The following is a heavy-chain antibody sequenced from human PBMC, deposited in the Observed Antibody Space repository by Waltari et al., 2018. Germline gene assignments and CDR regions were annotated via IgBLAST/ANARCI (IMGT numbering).Heavy chain of an antibody. D-gene: IGHD1-26*01. J-gene: IGHJ3*02. CDR2: IYNGVNT. CDR3: ARQTGTVGATTGAFEI. Sequence: QVQLQESGPGLVKPSETLSLSCTVSGDSLSTYYWTWIRQHAGKGLEWIGRIYNGVNTNYNPSLKSRVTMSVDTSRNQFSLKLTSVTAADTAVYWCARQTGTVGATTGAFEIWGQGTMVTVSS. V-gene: IGHV4-4*07. CDR1: GDSLSTYY.